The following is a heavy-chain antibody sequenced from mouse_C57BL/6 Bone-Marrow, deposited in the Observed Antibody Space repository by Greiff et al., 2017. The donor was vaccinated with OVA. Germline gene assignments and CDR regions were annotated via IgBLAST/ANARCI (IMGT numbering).Heavy chain of an antibody. Sequence: VQVVESGPGLVQPSQSLSITCTVSGFSLTSYGVHWVRQPPGKGLEWLGVIWSGGSTDYNAAFISRLSISKDNPKSQVFFKMNSLQADDTAIYYCAKDGYYEHFDYWGQGTTLTVSS. J-gene: IGHJ2*01. D-gene: IGHD2-3*01. V-gene: IGHV2-4*01. CDR3: AKDGYYEHFDY. CDR2: IWSGGST. CDR1: GFSLTSYG.